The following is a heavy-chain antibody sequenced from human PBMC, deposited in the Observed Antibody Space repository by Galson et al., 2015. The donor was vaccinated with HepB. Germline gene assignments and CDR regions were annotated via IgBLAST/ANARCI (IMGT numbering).Heavy chain of an antibody. J-gene: IGHJ5*02. CDR2: ISYDGSNK. CDR1: GFTFSSYA. V-gene: IGHV3-30-3*01. CDR3: ARLWGEQLKGGDDP. Sequence: SLRLSCAASGFTFSSYAMHWVRQAPGKGLEWVAVISYDGSNKYYADSVKGRFTISRDNSKNTLYLQMNSLRAEDTAVYYCARLWGEQLKGGDDPWGQGTLVTVSS. D-gene: IGHD6-6*01.